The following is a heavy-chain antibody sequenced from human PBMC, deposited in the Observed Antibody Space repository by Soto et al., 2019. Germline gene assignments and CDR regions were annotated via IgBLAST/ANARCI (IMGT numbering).Heavy chain of an antibody. V-gene: IGHV1-69*02. CDR3: ARGTITMVRNDAFDI. J-gene: IGHJ3*02. CDR1: GGTFSSYT. CDR2: IIPILGIA. D-gene: IGHD3-10*01. Sequence: QVQLVQSGAEVKKPGSSVKVSCKASGGTFSSYTISWVRQAPGQGLEWMGRIIPILGIANYAQKFQGRVTIXGDQSXXTAYMELSSLRSEDTAVYYCARGTITMVRNDAFDIWGQGTMVTVSS.